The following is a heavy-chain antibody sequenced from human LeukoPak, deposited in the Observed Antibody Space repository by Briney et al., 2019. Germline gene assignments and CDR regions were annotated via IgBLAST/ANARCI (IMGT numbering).Heavy chain of an antibody. D-gene: IGHD3-3*01. CDR3: ARYNDGVANFDY. V-gene: IGHV4-31*02. CDR1: GFTFSSYA. Sequence: LRLSCAASGFTFSSYAMSWVRQAPGKGLEWIGYIYNSGSTYYNPSLKSRVTISVDTSKNQFSLKLSSVTAADTAVYYCARYNDGVANFDYWGQGTLVTVSS. CDR2: IYNSGST. J-gene: IGHJ4*02.